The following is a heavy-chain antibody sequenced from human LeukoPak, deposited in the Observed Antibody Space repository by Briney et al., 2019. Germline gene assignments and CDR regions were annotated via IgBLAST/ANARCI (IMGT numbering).Heavy chain of an antibody. D-gene: IGHD4-17*01. CDR1: GGSISSGGYY. Sequence: SQTLSLTCTVSGGSISSGGYYWSWIRQHPGTGLEWIGYIYYSGSTYYNPSLKSRVTISVDTSKNQFSLKLSSVTAADTAVYYCARDVPTVTMFFLGWFDPWGQGTLVTVSS. CDR3: ARDVPTVTMFFLGWFDP. CDR2: IYYSGST. V-gene: IGHV4-31*03. J-gene: IGHJ5*02.